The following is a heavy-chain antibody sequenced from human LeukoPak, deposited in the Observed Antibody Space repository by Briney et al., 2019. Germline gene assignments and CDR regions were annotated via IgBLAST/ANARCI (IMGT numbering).Heavy chain of an antibody. J-gene: IGHJ6*02. CDR2: ISSSSSYI. V-gene: IGHV3-21*01. CDR3: ARESYYDSSGYYSRYYYYGMDV. Sequence: PGGSLRLSCAASGFTFSSYSMNWVRQAPGKGLEWVSSISSSSSYIYYADSVKGRFTISRDNAKNSLYLQMNSLRAEDTAVYYCARESYYDSSGYYSRYYYYGMDVWGQGTTVTVSS. D-gene: IGHD3-22*01. CDR1: GFTFSSYS.